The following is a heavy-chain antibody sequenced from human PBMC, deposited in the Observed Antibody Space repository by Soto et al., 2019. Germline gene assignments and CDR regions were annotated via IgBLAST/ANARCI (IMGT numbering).Heavy chain of an antibody. CDR1: GGSFSGYY. Sequence: SETLSLTCAVYGGSFSGYYWSWIRQPPGKGLEWIGEINHSGSTNYNPSLKSRVTISVDTSKNQFSLKLSSVTAADTAVYYCARFVDGSGSYFQRHYYYGMDVWGQGTTVTVSS. J-gene: IGHJ6*02. V-gene: IGHV4-34*01. CDR2: INHSGST. CDR3: ARFVDGSGSYFQRHYYYGMDV. D-gene: IGHD3-10*01.